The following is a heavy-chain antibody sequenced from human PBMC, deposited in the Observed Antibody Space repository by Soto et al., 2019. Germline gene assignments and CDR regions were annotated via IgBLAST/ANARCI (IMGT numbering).Heavy chain of an antibody. V-gene: IGHV5-51*01. D-gene: IGHD6-13*01. CDR3: ARRYSSSWYGTDYYYYYMDV. CDR1: GYSFTSYW. J-gene: IGHJ6*03. CDR2: IYPGDSDT. Sequence: PGESLKISCKGSGYSFTSYWIGWVRQMPGKGLEWMGIIYPGDSDTRYSPSFQGQVTISADKSISTAYLQWSSLKASDTAMYYCARRYSSSWYGTDYYYYYMDVWGKGTTVTVSS.